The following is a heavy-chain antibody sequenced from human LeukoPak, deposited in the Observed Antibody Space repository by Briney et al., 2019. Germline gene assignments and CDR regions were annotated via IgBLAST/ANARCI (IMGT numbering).Heavy chain of an antibody. CDR3: AKDRGDYGDNKRGFDY. D-gene: IGHD4-23*01. J-gene: IGHJ4*02. V-gene: IGHV3-7*03. CDR2: IKQDGSEK. CDR1: GFTFINYW. Sequence: GGSLRLSCAASGFTFINYWMSWVRQAPGKGLEWVANIKQDGSEKYYVDSVKGRFTISRDNAKNSLYLQMNSLRAEDTAVYYCAKDRGDYGDNKRGFDYWGQGTLVTVSS.